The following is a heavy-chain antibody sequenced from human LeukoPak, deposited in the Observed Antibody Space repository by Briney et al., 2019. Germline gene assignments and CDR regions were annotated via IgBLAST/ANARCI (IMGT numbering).Heavy chain of an antibody. CDR3: AKAVAGYYYDSSGSGSDY. J-gene: IGHJ4*02. CDR2: ISGSGGST. Sequence: GGSLRLSCAASGFTFSSYAMSWVRQAPGKGLEWVSAISGSGGSTYYADSVKGRFTISRDNSKNTLYLQMNSRRAEDTAVYYCAKAVAGYYYDSSGSGSDYWGQGTLVTVSS. CDR1: GFTFSSYA. V-gene: IGHV3-23*01. D-gene: IGHD3-22*01.